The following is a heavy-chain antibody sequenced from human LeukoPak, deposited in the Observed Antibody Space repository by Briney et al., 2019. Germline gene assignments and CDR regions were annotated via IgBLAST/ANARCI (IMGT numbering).Heavy chain of an antibody. J-gene: IGHJ4*02. CDR1: GYSFTTYW. Sequence: GESLKISCKGSGYSFTTYWIAWVRQMPGKGLEWMGIIYPGDSDTRYSPSFQGQVTISADKSISTAYLQWSSLKVSDTAMFYCARYYGDRFYFDYWGQGTLVTVSS. CDR2: IYPGDSDT. CDR3: ARYYGDRFYFDY. D-gene: IGHD4-17*01. V-gene: IGHV5-51*01.